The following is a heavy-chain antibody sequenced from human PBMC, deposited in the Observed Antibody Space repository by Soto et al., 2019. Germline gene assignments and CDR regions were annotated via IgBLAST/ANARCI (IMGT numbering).Heavy chain of an antibody. V-gene: IGHV1-69*13. CDR1: GGTFSSYA. Sequence: GASVKVSCKASGGTFSSYAISWVRQAPGQGLEWMGGIIPIFGTANYAQKFQGRVTITADESTSTAYMELSSLRSEDTAVYYCASTGVVVVPAAELAWFDPWGQGTLVTVS. CDR3: ASTGVVVVPAAELAWFDP. CDR2: IIPIFGTA. J-gene: IGHJ5*02. D-gene: IGHD2-2*01.